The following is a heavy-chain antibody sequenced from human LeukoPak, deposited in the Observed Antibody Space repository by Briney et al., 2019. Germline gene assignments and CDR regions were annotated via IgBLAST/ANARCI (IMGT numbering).Heavy chain of an antibody. D-gene: IGHD3-22*01. Sequence: SETLSLTCTVSGGSISSYYWSWIRQPPGKGLEWIGYIYYSVSTNYNPSLKSRVTISVDTSKNQFSLKLSSVTAADTAVYYCARAKTYYYDSTYCFDYWGQGTLVTVSS. CDR2: IYYSVST. V-gene: IGHV4-59*12. CDR1: GGSISSYY. J-gene: IGHJ4*02. CDR3: ARAKTYYYDSTYCFDY.